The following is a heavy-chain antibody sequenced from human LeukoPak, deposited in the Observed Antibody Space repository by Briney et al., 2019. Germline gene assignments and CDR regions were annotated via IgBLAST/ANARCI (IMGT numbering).Heavy chain of an antibody. J-gene: IGHJ4*02. CDR3: AKDRGKVPAAIFDY. CDR2: IRYDGSNK. Sequence: GSLRLSCAASGFTFSSYGMHWVRQAPGKGLEWVAFIRYDGSNKYYADSVKGRFTISRDNSKNTLYLQMNSLRAEDTAVYYCAKDRGKVPAAIFDYWGQGTLVTVSS. D-gene: IGHD2-2*01. V-gene: IGHV3-30*02. CDR1: GFTFSSYG.